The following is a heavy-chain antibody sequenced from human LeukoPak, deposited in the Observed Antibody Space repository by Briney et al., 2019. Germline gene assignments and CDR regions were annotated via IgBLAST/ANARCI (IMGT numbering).Heavy chain of an antibody. CDR3: AKEHCSTTTCYVDY. J-gene: IGHJ4*02. Sequence: PGGSVRLSCAASGFAFSSQGMSWVLQAPGKGLEWVSAFSGSGGGTYYADSVKGRFTISRDSSKNTLYLQMNSLRAEDTAVYYCAKEHCSTTTCYVDYWGQGTLVAVSS. CDR1: GFAFSSQG. V-gene: IGHV3-23*01. D-gene: IGHD2-2*01. CDR2: FSGSGGGT.